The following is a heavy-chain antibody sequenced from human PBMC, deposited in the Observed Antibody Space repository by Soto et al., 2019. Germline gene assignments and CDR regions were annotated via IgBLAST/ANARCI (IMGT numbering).Heavy chain of an antibody. Sequence: AGGSLRLSCVGSGFTFSRYSMHWVRQVPGKGLEWVSIISYNERNKYYVDSVKGRFSISRDNSRNTVYLQMNSLRHEDTAVYFCARDRSETSLTLVDSWGQGVLVTVSS. CDR3: ARDRSETSLTLVDS. D-gene: IGHD4-4*01. CDR1: GFTFSRYS. CDR2: ISYNERNK. J-gene: IGHJ4*02. V-gene: IGHV3-30*04.